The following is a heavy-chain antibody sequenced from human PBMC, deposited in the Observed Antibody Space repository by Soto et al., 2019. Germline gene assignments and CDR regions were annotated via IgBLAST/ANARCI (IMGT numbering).Heavy chain of an antibody. D-gene: IGHD3-10*01. CDR3: ARGSGSGRDNYFDY. J-gene: IGHJ4*02. CDR2: IWYDGSNK. V-gene: IGHV3-33*01. Sequence: GGSLRLSCAASGFTFSSYGMHWVRQAPGKGLEWVAVIWYDGSNKYYADSVKGRFTISRDNSKNTLYLQMNSLRAEDTAVYYCARGSGSGRDNYFDYWGQGTLVTVSS. CDR1: GFTFSSYG.